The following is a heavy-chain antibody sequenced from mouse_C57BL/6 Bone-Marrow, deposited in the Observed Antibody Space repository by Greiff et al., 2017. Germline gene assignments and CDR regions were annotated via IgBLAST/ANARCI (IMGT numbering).Heavy chain of an antibody. V-gene: IGHV5-4*01. D-gene: IGHD1-1*01. Sequence: EVQRVESGGGLVKPGGSLKLSCAASGFTFSSYAMSWVRQTPEKRLEWVATISDGGSYTYYPDNVKGRFTISRDNAKNNLYLQMSHLKSEDTAMYYCAREGVYYGSSYASFAYWGPGTLVTVSA. CDR1: GFTFSSYA. CDR2: ISDGGSYT. J-gene: IGHJ3*01. CDR3: AREGVYYGSSYASFAY.